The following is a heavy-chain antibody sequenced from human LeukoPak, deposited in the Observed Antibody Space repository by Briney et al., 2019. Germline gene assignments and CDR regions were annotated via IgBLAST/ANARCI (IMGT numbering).Heavy chain of an antibody. CDR2: ISYDGSNK. V-gene: IGHV3-30*04. CDR1: GFTFSSYA. J-gene: IGHJ4*02. D-gene: IGHD3-22*01. Sequence: GGSLRLSFAASGFTFSSYAMHWVRQAPGKGLEWVAVISYDGSNKYYADSVKGRFTISRDNSKNTLYLQMNSLRAEDTAVYYCARGYYDSSGTFDYWGQGTLVTVSS. CDR3: ARGYYDSSGTFDY.